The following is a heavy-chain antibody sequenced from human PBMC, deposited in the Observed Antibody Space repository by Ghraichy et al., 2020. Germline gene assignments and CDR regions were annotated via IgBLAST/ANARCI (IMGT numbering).Heavy chain of an antibody. V-gene: IGHV3-74*01. J-gene: IGHJ4*02. CDR3: ARGGLHSSFDY. D-gene: IGHD4-11*01. CDR1: GFSFTNYW. Sequence: LSLTCAASGFSFTNYWMHWVRQAPGKGLVWVSRISGDGSSTGSADSVKGRFTISRDNANNTMYLQMSNLRAEDTAVYYCARGGLHSSFDYWGQGTLVTGSS. CDR2: ISGDGSST.